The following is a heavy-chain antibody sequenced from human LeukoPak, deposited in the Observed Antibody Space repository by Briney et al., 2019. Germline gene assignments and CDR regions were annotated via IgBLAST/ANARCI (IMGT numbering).Heavy chain of an antibody. Sequence: ASVKVSCKASGGTFSSYAISWVRQAPGQGLEWMGWMNPNSGNTGYAQKFQGRVTMTRNTSISTAYMELSSLRSEDTAVYYCALKYSSSFSPFVGQSKEFDYWGQGTLVTVSS. CDR1: GGTFSSYA. D-gene: IGHD6-13*01. J-gene: IGHJ4*02. CDR2: MNPNSGNT. CDR3: ALKYSSSFSPFVGQSKEFDY. V-gene: IGHV1-8*02.